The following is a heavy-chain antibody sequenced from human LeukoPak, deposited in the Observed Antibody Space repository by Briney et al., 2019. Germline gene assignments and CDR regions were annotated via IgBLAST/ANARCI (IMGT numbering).Heavy chain of an antibody. J-gene: IGHJ4*02. D-gene: IGHD3-10*01. CDR3: ARGGYYGSGSYIPIDY. V-gene: IGHV1-18*01. CDR1: GYTFTSCG. Sequence: ASVKVSCKASGYTFTSCGISWVRQAPGQGLEWMGWISAYNGNTNYAQKLQGRVTMTTDTSTSTAYMELRSLRSDDTAVYYCARGGYYGSGSYIPIDYWGQGTLVTVSS. CDR2: ISAYNGNT.